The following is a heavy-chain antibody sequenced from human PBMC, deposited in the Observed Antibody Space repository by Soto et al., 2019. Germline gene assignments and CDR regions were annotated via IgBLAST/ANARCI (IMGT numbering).Heavy chain of an antibody. CDR3: ARGDYSDTSGPFSDAFDI. CDR2: IKPDGSEK. J-gene: IGHJ3*02. D-gene: IGHD3-22*01. Sequence: VQLVESGGGLVQPGKSLRLSCVASGFTFSSYWMNWVRQAPGKGLEWVANIKPDGSEKWYVDSVKGRFTISRDNAKRSXXWQMHSMRADDTAVYYCARGDYSDTSGPFSDAFDIWGQGTMVTVSS. CDR1: GFTFSSYW. V-gene: IGHV3-7*04.